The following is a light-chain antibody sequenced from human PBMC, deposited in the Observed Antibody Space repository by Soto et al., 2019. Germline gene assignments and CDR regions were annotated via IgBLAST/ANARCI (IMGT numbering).Light chain of an antibody. Sequence: DIVMTQSPATLSVSPGERATLSCRASQSVDISLAWYQQKPGQAPRLLISGASRRATGIPDRFSGAGSGTDFTLTISRLEPEDFALYYCQQHDILPITFGQGTRLEIK. CDR1: QSVDIS. J-gene: IGKJ5*01. CDR2: GAS. CDR3: QQHDILPIT. V-gene: IGKV3-20*01.